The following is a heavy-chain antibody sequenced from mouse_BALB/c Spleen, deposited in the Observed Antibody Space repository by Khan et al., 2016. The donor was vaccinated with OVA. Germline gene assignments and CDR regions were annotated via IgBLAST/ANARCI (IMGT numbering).Heavy chain of an antibody. CDR1: GFAFNSYD. V-gene: IGHV5-9*02. D-gene: IGHD1-1*02. J-gene: IGHJ4*01. CDR3: ARHGGFNPYYAMDY. Sequence: EVELVESGGGLVKPGGSLKLSRAASGFAFNSYDMSWVRQTPERSLEWVALISNGGSYTSYPDSVKGRFTISRDNARNTLYLQVSSLRSEDTALYYGARHGGFNPYYAMDYWGQGTSVTVSS. CDR2: ISNGGSYT.